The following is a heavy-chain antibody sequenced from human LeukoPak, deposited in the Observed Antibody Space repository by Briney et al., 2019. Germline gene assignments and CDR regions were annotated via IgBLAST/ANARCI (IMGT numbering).Heavy chain of an antibody. J-gene: IGHJ4*02. CDR2: ISSSSSYI. CDR1: GFTFDDYG. D-gene: IGHD3-3*01. Sequence: GGSLRLSCAASGFTFDDYGLSWVRQAPGKGLEWVSSISSSSSYIYYADSVKGRFTISRDNAKNSLYLQMNSLRAEDTAVYYCAGSLYYDFWSGYPLFDYWGQGTLVTVSS. V-gene: IGHV3-21*01. CDR3: AGSLYYDFWSGYPLFDY.